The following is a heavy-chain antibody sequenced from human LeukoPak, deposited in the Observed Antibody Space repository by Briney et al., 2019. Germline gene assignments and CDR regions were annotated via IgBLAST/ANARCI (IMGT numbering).Heavy chain of an antibody. CDR2: IDPEEDDV. Sequence: RASVKVSCKASGYSFIDYYMHWMQQAPGKGLEWMGRIDPEEDDVIYAERFQGRVTITADTTTDTAYMELSSLRSEDAAVYYCATNVRGGTYYFDNWGQGTLVTVSS. CDR1: GYSFIDYY. J-gene: IGHJ4*02. CDR3: ATNVRGGTYYFDN. V-gene: IGHV1-69-2*01. D-gene: IGHD3-10*02.